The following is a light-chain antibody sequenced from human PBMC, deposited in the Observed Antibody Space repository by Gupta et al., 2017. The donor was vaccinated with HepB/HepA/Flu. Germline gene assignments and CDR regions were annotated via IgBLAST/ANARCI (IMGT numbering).Light chain of an antibody. V-gene: IGLV2-23*02. CDR2: EVN. Sequence: QAALTQLASVSGFPGPMFTFSSNGPSSDVGGYKLVPWYQQHPGKAPKLLLYEVNKRPSGLSDRFSGSKSDNTASLTITGLQADDEAEYYCCACAGSTTVLLFGGGTKLTVL. J-gene: IGLJ2*01. CDR3: CACAGSTTVLL. CDR1: SSDVGGYKL.